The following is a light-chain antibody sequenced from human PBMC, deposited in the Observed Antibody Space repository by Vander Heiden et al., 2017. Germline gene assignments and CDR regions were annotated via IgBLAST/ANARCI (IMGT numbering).Light chain of an antibody. Sequence: DIVLTQSPVTLSLYPGERATISCRSRQDISSNYVCWYQQKPVQPPRLLIYGASTRATGIPDRFTGSGSGTDFTLTITKLEPEYCAVYYCHQECNSPRTFGQGTKVEIK. CDR2: GAS. CDR1: QDISSNY. CDR3: HQECNSPRT. V-gene: IGKV3-20*01. J-gene: IGKJ1*01.